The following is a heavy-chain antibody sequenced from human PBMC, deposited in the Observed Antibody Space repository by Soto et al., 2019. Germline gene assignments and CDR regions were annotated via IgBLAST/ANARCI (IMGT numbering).Heavy chain of an antibody. D-gene: IGHD1-1*01. CDR1: GFTFSNYA. CDR2: ITESGAT. V-gene: IGHV3-23*01. J-gene: IGHJ4*02. Sequence: RLSCAASGFTFSNYAMNWVRQAPGEGLEWVSEITESGATYYTDSVKGRFTISRDNSKNTLYLQMNSLRAEDTAVYYCAKGPTGATTRVDYWGQGTLVTVSS. CDR3: AKGPTGATTRVDY.